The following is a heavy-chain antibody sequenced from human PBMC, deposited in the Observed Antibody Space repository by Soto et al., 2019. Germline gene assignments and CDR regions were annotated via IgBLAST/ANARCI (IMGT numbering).Heavy chain of an antibody. CDR2: ISFEGNNQ. D-gene: IGHD5-12*01. Sequence: QSGGSLRLSCATSGFTFSRYAMHWVRQAPGKGLDWVAVISFEGNNQYYSESVRGRFTISRDNSKNTLFLQMNSLRPEDTAVYYCAKVLREWLRLQPIYSWGQGTLVTVSS. CDR3: AKVLREWLRLQPIYS. CDR1: GFTFSRYA. V-gene: IGHV3-30*18. J-gene: IGHJ4*02.